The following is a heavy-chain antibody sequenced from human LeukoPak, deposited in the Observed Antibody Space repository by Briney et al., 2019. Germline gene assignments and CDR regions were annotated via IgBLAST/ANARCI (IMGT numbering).Heavy chain of an antibody. D-gene: IGHD6-6*01. Sequence: QPGGSLRLSCAASGFTFSSYSMNWVRQAPGKGLAWVSYISSSSSTIYYADSVEGRFTISRDNAENSLYLQMNSLRAEDTAVYYCARPDSSGAFDPWGQGTLVTVSS. V-gene: IGHV3-48*04. CDR2: ISSSSSTI. J-gene: IGHJ5*02. CDR1: GFTFSSYS. CDR3: ARPDSSGAFDP.